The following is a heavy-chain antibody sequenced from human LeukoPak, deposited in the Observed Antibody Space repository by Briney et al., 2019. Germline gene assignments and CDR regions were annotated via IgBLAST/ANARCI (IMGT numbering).Heavy chain of an antibody. CDR3: AKEGGTGTRFDY. V-gene: IGHV3-23*01. J-gene: IGHJ4*02. Sequence: GGSLRLSCAASGFTLSSSAMSWFRQAPVKGLYWVSAISGSGTGTYYADSVKGRFTISRDNSKNTLYLQMNSLRAEDTAVYYCAKEGGTGTRFDYWGQGTLVTVSS. CDR1: GFTLSSSA. D-gene: IGHD1-7*01. CDR2: ISGSGTGT.